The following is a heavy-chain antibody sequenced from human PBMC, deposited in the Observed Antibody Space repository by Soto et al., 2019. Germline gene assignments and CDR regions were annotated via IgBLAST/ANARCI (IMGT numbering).Heavy chain of an antibody. D-gene: IGHD3-22*01. J-gene: IGHJ5*02. V-gene: IGHV1-46*01. CDR3: AGYYYHTSEPFDP. CDR2: INPSGD. Sequence: QVQLVQSGAEVKKPEASVRVSCKASGYTSTNYYMHWVRQAPGQGLEWMGMINPSGDSYAQKFRGRITMTRDTSTSTVYLDLSSLRSEDTAVYYCAGYYYHTSEPFDPWGQGTLVTVSS. CDR1: GYTSTNYY.